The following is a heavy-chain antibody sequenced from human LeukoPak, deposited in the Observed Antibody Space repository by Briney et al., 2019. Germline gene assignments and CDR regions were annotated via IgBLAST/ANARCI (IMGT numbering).Heavy chain of an antibody. J-gene: IGHJ4*02. V-gene: IGHV3-48*03. Sequence: GGSLRLSCAASGFTFSSYEMNWVRQAPGKGLEWVSYVSISGSTIYYADSVKGRFTISRDNSKNTVYLQMNTLRTEDTALYYCAKNRWGSVATPDSWGQGTLVTVSS. CDR3: AKNRWGSVATPDS. D-gene: IGHD5-12*01. CDR2: VSISGSTI. CDR1: GFTFSSYE.